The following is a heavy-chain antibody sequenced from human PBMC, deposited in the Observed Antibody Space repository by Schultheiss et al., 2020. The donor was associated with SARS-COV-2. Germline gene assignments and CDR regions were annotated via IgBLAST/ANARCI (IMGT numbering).Heavy chain of an antibody. CDR1: GFTFSSYG. V-gene: IGHV3-74*01. CDR2: INSDGSST. D-gene: IGHD1-7*01. CDR3: ASITGTTGY. J-gene: IGHJ4*02. Sequence: GGSLRLSCAASGFTFSSYGMHWVRQAPGKGLEWVSRINSDGSSTSYADSVKGRFTISRDNAKNTLYLQMNSLRAEDTAVYYCASITGTTGYWGQGTLVTVSS.